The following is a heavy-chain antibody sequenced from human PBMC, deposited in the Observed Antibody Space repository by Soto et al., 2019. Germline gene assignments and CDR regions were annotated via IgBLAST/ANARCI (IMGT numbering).Heavy chain of an antibody. CDR3: ARVGTSRSFDY. V-gene: IGHV3-21*01. CDR2: ISSGSTYI. D-gene: IGHD1-7*01. J-gene: IGHJ4*02. CDR1: GFTFSPYS. Sequence: GGSLRLSCAASGFTFSPYSMNWVRQAPGKGLEWVSSISSGSTYIYYADSVKGRFTISRDNANDSLYLQMNSLKTEDTAVYYCARVGTSRSFDYWGQGTLVTVSS.